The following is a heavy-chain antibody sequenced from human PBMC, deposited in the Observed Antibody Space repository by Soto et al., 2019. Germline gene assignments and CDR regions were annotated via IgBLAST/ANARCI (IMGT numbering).Heavy chain of an antibody. CDR3: ARGPRNWGFDY. D-gene: IGHD7-27*01. V-gene: IGHV1-8*02. J-gene: IGHJ4*02. CDR2: MNPNSGNT. Sequence: ASVKVSCKASGYTFTSYYMHWVRQAPGQGLEWMGWMNPNSGNTGYAHKFQGRVTMTRDTSISTAYMELSGLRSEDTAVYYCARGPRNWGFDYWGQGTPVTVSS. CDR1: GYTFTSYY.